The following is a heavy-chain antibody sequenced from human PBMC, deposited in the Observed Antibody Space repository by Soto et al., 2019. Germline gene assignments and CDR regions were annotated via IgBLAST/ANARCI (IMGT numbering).Heavy chain of an antibody. J-gene: IGHJ6*02. CDR3: VRRVRVTGTNDSGGYYYYGMDV. CDR1: GGSISSSSYY. V-gene: IGHV4-39*01. CDR2: IYYSGST. Sequence: ASETLSLTCTVSGGSISSSSYYWGWIRQPPGKGLEWIGSIYYSGSTYYNTSLKSRVTISVDTSKNQFSLKLSSVTAADTAVYYCVRRVRVTGTNDSGGYYYYGMDVWGQGTTVTVSS. D-gene: IGHD1-20*01.